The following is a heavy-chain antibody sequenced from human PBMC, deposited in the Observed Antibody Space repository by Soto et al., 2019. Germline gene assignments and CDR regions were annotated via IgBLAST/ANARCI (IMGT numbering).Heavy chain of an antibody. CDR2: INSGSFSI. CDR3: ARNESSNIYGMDV. Sequence: GESLKISCAASGFTFSSYSMNWVRQAPGKGLEWVSSINSGSFSINYADSVKGRFSISRDNAQNSLHLQMNNLRAEGTAVYYCARNESSNIYGMDVWGQGTTVTVSS. V-gene: IGHV3-21*01. J-gene: IGHJ6*02. D-gene: IGHD6-6*01. CDR1: GFTFSSYS.